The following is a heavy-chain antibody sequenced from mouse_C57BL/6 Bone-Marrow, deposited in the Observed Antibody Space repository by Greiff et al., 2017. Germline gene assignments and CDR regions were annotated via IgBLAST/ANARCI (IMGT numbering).Heavy chain of an antibody. V-gene: IGHV1-81*01. CDR3: ARTFVATVY. CDR1: GYTFTSYG. CDR2: IYPRSGNT. J-gene: IGHJ2*01. Sequence: LVESGAELARPGASVKLSCKASGYTFTSYGISWVKQRTGQGLEWIGEIYPRSGNTYYNEKFKGKATLTADKSSSTAYMELRSLTSEDSAVYFCARTFVATVYWGQGTTLTVSS. D-gene: IGHD1-1*01.